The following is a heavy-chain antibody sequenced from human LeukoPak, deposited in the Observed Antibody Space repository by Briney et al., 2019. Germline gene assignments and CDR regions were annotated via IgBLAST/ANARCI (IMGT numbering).Heavy chain of an antibody. J-gene: IGHJ4*02. Sequence: GGSLRLSCAASEFTFSDYYMSWIRQAPGKGLEWVSYISSSGSTIYYADSVKGRFTISRDNAKNSLYLQMNSLRAEDTAVYYCARTVGATSTNHYRFSFDYWGQGTLVTVSS. CDR2: ISSSGSTI. V-gene: IGHV3-11*01. CDR3: ARTVGATSTNHYRFSFDY. D-gene: IGHD1-26*01. CDR1: EFTFSDYY.